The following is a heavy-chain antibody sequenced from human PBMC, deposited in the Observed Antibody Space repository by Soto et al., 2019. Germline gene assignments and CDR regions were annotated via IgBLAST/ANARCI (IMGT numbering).Heavy chain of an antibody. J-gene: IGHJ2*01. Sequence: PGGSLRLSCAASGFTFSSYEMNWVRQAPGKGLEWVSYISSSGSTIYYADSVKGRFTISRDNAKNSLYLQMNSLRAEDTAVHYCARERGGWELLNWYFDLWGRGTLVTVSS. V-gene: IGHV3-48*03. CDR3: ARERGGWELLNWYFDL. CDR2: ISSSGSTI. D-gene: IGHD1-26*01. CDR1: GFTFSSYE.